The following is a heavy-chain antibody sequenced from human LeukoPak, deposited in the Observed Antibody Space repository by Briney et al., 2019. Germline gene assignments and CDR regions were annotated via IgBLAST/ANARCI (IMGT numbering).Heavy chain of an antibody. CDR1: GFTFSSYW. V-gene: IGHV3-7*01. CDR3: ARARRYLGYCSGGSCYGYFDY. J-gene: IGHJ4*02. CDR2: IKQDGSEK. D-gene: IGHD2-15*01. Sequence: QAGGSLRLSCAASGFTFSSYWMSWVRQAPGKGLEWVDNIKQDGSEKYYVDSVKGRFTISRDNAKNSLYLQMNSLRAEDTAVYYCARARRYLGYCSGGSCYGYFDYWGQGTLVTVSS.